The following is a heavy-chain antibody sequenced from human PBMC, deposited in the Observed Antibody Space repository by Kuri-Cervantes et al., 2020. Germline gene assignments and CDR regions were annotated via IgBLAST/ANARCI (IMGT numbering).Heavy chain of an antibody. CDR1: GGCFISYA. J-gene: IGHJ4*02. V-gene: IGHV1-18*01. D-gene: IGHD2-15*01. Sequence: SVNVTCKASGGCFISYAISWVRQAPGQGLEWMGWISAYNGNTNYAQMLQGRVTMTTDTSASTAYMEPRSLRSDDTAVYYCARDATDCGGGSCYHLFDYWGQGSLVTVSS. CDR2: ISAYNGNT. CDR3: ARDATDCGGGSCYHLFDY.